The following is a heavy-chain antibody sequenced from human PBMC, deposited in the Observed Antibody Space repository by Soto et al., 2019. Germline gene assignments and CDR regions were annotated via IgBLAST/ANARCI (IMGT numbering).Heavy chain of an antibody. Sequence: QVQLQESGPGLVKPSETLSITCTVSGGSISSYYWSWIRQPPGKGLEWIGYIYYSGSTNYNPSLKSRVTISVDTSKNQFSLKLSSVTAADTAVYYCARGKYGDYYYYYYMDVWGKGTTVTVSS. CDR2: IYYSGST. D-gene: IGHD4-17*01. CDR1: GGSISSYY. CDR3: ARGKYGDYYYYYYMDV. J-gene: IGHJ6*03. V-gene: IGHV4-59*01.